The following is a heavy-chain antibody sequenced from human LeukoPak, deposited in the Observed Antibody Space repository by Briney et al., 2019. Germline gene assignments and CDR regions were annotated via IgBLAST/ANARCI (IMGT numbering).Heavy chain of an antibody. D-gene: IGHD5-24*01. J-gene: IGHJ5*02. Sequence: GASVKVSCKASGYTFTSYYMHWVRQAPGQGLEWMGIINPSGGSTSYAQKFQGRVTMTRDMSTSTVYMELSSPRSEDTAVYYCAILGDSNWFDPWGQGTLVTVSS. CDR1: GYTFTSYY. CDR2: INPSGGST. CDR3: AILGDSNWFDP. V-gene: IGHV1-46*01.